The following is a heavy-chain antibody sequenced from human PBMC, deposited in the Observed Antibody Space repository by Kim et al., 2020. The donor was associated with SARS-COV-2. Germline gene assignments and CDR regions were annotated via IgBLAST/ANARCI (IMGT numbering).Heavy chain of an antibody. CDR3: ARRGPFDWLSYYYYGMDV. CDR1: GFTFSSYW. CDR2: IKQDGSEK. D-gene: IGHD3-9*01. J-gene: IGHJ6*02. V-gene: IGHV3-7*01. Sequence: GGSLRLSCAASGFTFSSYWMSWVRQAPGKGLEWVANIKQDGSEKYYVDSVKGRFTISRDNAKNSLYLQMNSLRAEDTAVYYCARRGPFDWLSYYYYGMDVWGQGTTVTVSS.